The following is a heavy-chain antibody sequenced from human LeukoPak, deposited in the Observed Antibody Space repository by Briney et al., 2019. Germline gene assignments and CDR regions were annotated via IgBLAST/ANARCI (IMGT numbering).Heavy chain of an antibody. CDR1: GYTFISYS. CDR3: ARGGDLYSYKPYYYYYYMDV. CDR2: INPSGGST. J-gene: IGHJ6*03. Sequence: ASVKVSCKASGYTFISYSMHCGRQAPLEGLEWRGIINPSGGSTSYGQKFQGRVTMTRDTSTSTVYMELSSLRSEDTAVYYCARGGDLYSYKPYYYYYYMDVWGKGTTVTISS. D-gene: IGHD5-18*01. V-gene: IGHV1-46*01.